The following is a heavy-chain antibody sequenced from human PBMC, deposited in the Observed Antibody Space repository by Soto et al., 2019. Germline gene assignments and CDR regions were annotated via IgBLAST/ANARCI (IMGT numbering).Heavy chain of an antibody. Sequence: EVKLVESGGGLVKPGGSLRLSGAASGFTFSSYSMNWVRQAPGKGLEWVSSISSSSSYIYYADSVKGRFTISRDNAKNALYLQMHSLSAEDTAVYHCAKEAGELSTRSFDYWGQVTLVTVSS. CDR3: AKEAGELSTRSFDY. J-gene: IGHJ4*02. CDR1: GFTFSSYS. V-gene: IGHV3-21*01. CDR2: ISSSSSYI. D-gene: IGHD3-16*02.